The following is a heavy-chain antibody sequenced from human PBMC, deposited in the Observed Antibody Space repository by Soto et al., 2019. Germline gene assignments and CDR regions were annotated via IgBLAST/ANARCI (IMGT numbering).Heavy chain of an antibody. Sequence: NPSETLSLTCTVSGGSISSSNYYVAWFRQPPGKGLEWIGNIYYSGATYYSPSLKSRVTISVDTSKNQFSLKLNSVTAADTAVYYCARPRLKGYYTDFDSWGQGTLVTVS. CDR1: GGSISSSNYY. V-gene: IGHV4-39*01. D-gene: IGHD3-3*01. J-gene: IGHJ4*02. CDR3: ARPRLKGYYTDFDS. CDR2: IYYSGAT.